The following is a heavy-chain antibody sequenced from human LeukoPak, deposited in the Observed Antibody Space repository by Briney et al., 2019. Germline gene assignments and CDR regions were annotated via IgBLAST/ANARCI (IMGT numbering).Heavy chain of an antibody. Sequence: GRSLTLSCAASGFTFSTYAMHWVRQAPGKGLEWVAVISYDGSNKYYADSVKGRFTFSRDNSKNTLYLQMNCLRAEDTAIYYCAKVMLGTVALDCWGQGTLVTVSS. D-gene: IGHD4-23*01. J-gene: IGHJ4*02. CDR3: AKVMLGTVALDC. CDR2: ISYDGSNK. V-gene: IGHV3-30*04. CDR1: GFTFSTYA.